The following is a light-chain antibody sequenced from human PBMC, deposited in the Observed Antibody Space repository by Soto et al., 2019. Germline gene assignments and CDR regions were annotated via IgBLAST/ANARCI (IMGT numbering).Light chain of an antibody. J-gene: IGKJ2*01. CDR1: QSVLYSSNNKNY. CDR3: QQYESTPPT. V-gene: IGKV4-1*01. CDR2: WAS. Sequence: DIVMTQSPDSLAVSLGERATINCKSSQSVLYSSNNKNYLAWYQQRPGQPPKLLIYWASTRESGVPDRFSGSGSRTDFTITITSLQAEDVAVYYCQQYESTPPTFGRGTKLEIK.